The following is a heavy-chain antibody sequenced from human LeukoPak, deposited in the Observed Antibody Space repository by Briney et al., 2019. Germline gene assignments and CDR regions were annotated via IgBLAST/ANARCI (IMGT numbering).Heavy chain of an antibody. CDR2: IYYSGST. J-gene: IGHJ3*02. CDR1: GGSISSYY. D-gene: IGHD5-24*01. Sequence: SETLSLTCTVSGGSISSYYWSWIRQPPGKGLEWIGYIYYSGSTNYNPSLKSRVTISVDTSKNQFSLKLSSVTAADTAVYYCARVFRDCYTGAVDLAFDIWGQGTMVTVSS. V-gene: IGHV4-59*01. CDR3: ARVFRDCYTGAVDLAFDI.